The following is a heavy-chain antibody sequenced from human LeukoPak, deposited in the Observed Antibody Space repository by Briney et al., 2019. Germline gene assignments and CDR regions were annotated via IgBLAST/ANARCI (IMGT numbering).Heavy chain of an antibody. CDR1: GGSISSGDYY. Sequence: SETLSLTCTVSGGSISSGDYYWSWIRQPPGKGLEWIGYIYYSGSTYYNPSLKSRITISVDTSKNQFSLKLSSVTAADTAVYYCARGRIIVGATRGYFDYWGQGTLVTVSS. D-gene: IGHD1-26*01. CDR3: ARGRIIVGATRGYFDY. J-gene: IGHJ4*02. V-gene: IGHV4-30-4*08. CDR2: IYYSGST.